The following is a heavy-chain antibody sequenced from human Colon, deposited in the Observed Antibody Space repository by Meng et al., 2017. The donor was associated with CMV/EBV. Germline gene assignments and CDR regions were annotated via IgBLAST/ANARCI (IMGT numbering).Heavy chain of an antibody. V-gene: IGHV4-34*01. Sequence: FSGYYWSWTRQPPGKGLEWIGEINHSGSTNYNPSLKSRVTISVDTSKNQFSLKLSSVTAADTAVYYCARAVIKDYDSSGYSRFSFDYWGQGTLVTVSS. J-gene: IGHJ4*02. CDR1: FSGYY. D-gene: IGHD3-22*01. CDR2: INHSGST. CDR3: ARAVIKDYDSSGYSRFSFDY.